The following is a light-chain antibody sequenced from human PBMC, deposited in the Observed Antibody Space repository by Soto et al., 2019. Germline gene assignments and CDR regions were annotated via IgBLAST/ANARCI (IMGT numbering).Light chain of an antibody. J-gene: IGKJ4*01. CDR1: QGISSY. CDR3: HQVNSYAQT. Sequence: DIQLTQSPSFLSASVGDRVTITCRARQGISSYLAWYQQKTGKAPKLLIYAASTLQSGIPSRFSGSGSVTELTLTISGLQPEDFATSYSHQVNSYAQTFCGGTKWESK. V-gene: IGKV1-9*01. CDR2: AAS.